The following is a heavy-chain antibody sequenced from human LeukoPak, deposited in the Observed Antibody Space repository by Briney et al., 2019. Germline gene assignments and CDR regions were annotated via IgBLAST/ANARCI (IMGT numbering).Heavy chain of an antibody. CDR2: INHSGST. J-gene: IGHJ5*02. CDR3: ARGGKITVVRGVNPFGTYRNWFDP. Sequence: PSETLSLTCAVYGGSFSGYYWSWIRQPPGKGLEWIGEINHSGSTNYNPSLKSRVTISVDTSKNQFSLKLSSVTAADTAVYYCARGGKITVVRGVNPFGTYRNWFDPWGQGTLVTVSS. CDR1: GGSFSGYY. D-gene: IGHD3-10*01. V-gene: IGHV4-34*01.